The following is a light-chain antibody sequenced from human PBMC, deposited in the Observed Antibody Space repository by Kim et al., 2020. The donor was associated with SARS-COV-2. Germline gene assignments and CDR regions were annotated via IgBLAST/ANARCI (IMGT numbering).Light chain of an antibody. J-gene: IGLJ3*02. Sequence: SYELTQPPSVSVSPGQTASITCSGDKLGDKYACWYQQKPGQSPVLVIYQDSKRPSGIPERFSGSNSGNTATLTISGTQAMDEADYYCQAWDSSTFWVFGGGTQLIVL. CDR1: KLGDKY. CDR3: QAWDSSTFWV. CDR2: QDS. V-gene: IGLV3-1*01.